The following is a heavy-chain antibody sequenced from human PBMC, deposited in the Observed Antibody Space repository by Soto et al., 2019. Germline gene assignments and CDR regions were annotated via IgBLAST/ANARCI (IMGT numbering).Heavy chain of an antibody. V-gene: IGHV1-18*01. J-gene: IGHJ1*01. CDR3: ARDAASVIDLINYYDSSGYYSGAEYFQH. D-gene: IGHD3-22*01. CDR2: ISAYNGNT. Sequence: QVQLVQSGAEVKKPGASVKVSCKASGYTFTSYGISWVRQAPGQGLEWMGWISAYNGNTNYAQKLQGRVTMTTDTSTSTAYMELRSLRSDDTAVYYCARDAASVIDLINYYDSSGYYSGAEYFQHWGQGTLVTVSS. CDR1: GYTFTSYG.